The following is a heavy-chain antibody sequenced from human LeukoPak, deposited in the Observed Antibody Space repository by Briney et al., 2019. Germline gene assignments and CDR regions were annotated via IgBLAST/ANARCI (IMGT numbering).Heavy chain of an antibody. V-gene: IGHV4-59*01. CDR1: IGSISNDY. D-gene: IGHD1-7*01. J-gene: IGHJ4*02. CDR2: GHHSESP. Sequence: PSETLSLTCTVSIGSISNDYWSWLRQSPGKGLEWIAYGHHSESPNYNPSLKSRVTISVDRSNNRFSLQLSSVTAADTAVYYCARENKGTVHDSTAAFHYWGQGTLVTVSS. CDR3: ARENKGTVHDSTAAFHY.